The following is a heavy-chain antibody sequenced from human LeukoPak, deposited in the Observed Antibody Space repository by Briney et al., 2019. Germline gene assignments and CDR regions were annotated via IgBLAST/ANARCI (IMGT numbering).Heavy chain of an antibody. CDR3: ARGLEPDPYYYYGMDV. Sequence: SVKVSCKASGGTFSSYAISWVRQAPGQGLGWMGGIIPIFGTANYAQKFQGRVTITADESTSTAYMELSSLRSEDTAVYYCARGLEPDPYYYYGMDVWGQGTTVTVSS. J-gene: IGHJ6*02. CDR1: GGTFSSYA. CDR2: IIPIFGTA. V-gene: IGHV1-69*13. D-gene: IGHD1-1*01.